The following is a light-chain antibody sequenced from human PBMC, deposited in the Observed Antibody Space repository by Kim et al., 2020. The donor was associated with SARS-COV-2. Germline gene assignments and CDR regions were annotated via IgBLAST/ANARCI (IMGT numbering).Light chain of an antibody. Sequence: GQWITISCTGTSSDVGSYNLVSWYQQQPGKAPKLMIYEGSKRPSGVSNRFSGSKSGNTASLTISGLQAEDEADYYCCSYAGSSSWVFGGGTQLTVL. CDR1: SSDVGSYNL. J-gene: IGLJ3*02. CDR3: CSYAGSSSWV. V-gene: IGLV2-23*01. CDR2: EGS.